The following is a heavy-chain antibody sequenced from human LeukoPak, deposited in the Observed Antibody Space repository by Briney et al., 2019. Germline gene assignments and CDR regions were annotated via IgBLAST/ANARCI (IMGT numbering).Heavy chain of an antibody. V-gene: IGHV5-51*01. CDR1: GYSFTSYW. D-gene: IGHD1-20*01. CDR3: ARQNKRYNWNDVCFDY. CDR2: IYPGDSDT. Sequence: GESLKISCKGSGYSFTSYWIVWVRQMPGKGLEWMGIIYPGDSDTRYSPSFQGQVTISADKSISTAYLQWSSLKASDTAMYYCARQNKRYNWNDVCFDYWGQGTLVTVSS. J-gene: IGHJ4*02.